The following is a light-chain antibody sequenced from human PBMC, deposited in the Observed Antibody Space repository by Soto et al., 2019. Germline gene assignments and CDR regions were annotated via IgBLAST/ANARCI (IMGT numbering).Light chain of an antibody. Sequence: DIQMTQSLSTLSASVGDRVTITCRPSQSISSWLAWYQQKPGKAPKLLIYDASRLESGVPSSFSGSGSGTEFTLTISSLQPDDFATYFCQQYNSYWTFGQGTKVEIK. J-gene: IGKJ1*01. CDR2: DAS. CDR3: QQYNSYWT. V-gene: IGKV1-5*01. CDR1: QSISSW.